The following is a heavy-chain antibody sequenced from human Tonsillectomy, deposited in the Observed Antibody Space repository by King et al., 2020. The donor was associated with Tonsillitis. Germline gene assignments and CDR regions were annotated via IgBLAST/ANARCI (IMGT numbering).Heavy chain of an antibody. J-gene: IGHJ4*02. CDR2: IYSGASST. Sequence: VQLVESGGGLVQPGGSLRISCAASGLTFRSYAMSWVRQAPGKGLEWVSVIYSGASSTFYADSVKGRFTISRDNFKNTLYLQMNSLRAEDTAVYYCAKDRGYSNHYFDYWGQGTLVTVSS. CDR3: AKDRGYSNHYFDY. V-gene: IGHV3-23*03. D-gene: IGHD4-11*01. CDR1: GLTFRSYA.